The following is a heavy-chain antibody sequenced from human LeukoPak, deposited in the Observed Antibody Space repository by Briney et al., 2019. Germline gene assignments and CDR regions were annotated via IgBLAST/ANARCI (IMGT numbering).Heavy chain of an antibody. J-gene: IGHJ4*02. CDR1: GYTFTTYN. Sequence: AASVKVSCKTSGYTFTTYNIAWVRQAPGQGLEWVGWVSTYNGNTDYAQTVQGRVAMTTDTSTNTAYMDLRSLRPDDTAVYYCARPHSLGGSFYVFDYWGQGTLITVSS. CDR2: VSTYNGNT. V-gene: IGHV1-18*01. CDR3: ARPHSLGGSFYVFDY. D-gene: IGHD1-26*01.